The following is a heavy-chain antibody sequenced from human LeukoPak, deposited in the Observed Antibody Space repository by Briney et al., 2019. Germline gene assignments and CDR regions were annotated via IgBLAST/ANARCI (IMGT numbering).Heavy chain of an antibody. V-gene: IGHV3-7*01. D-gene: IGHD6-19*01. J-gene: IGHJ4*02. Sequence: PGGSLRLSCAASGFTFSSYWMSWVRQAPGKGLEWVANIKQDGSEKYYVDSVKGRFTISRDNAKNSLYLQMNSLRAEDTAVYYCARTLGIAVAGLFDYWGQGTLVTVSS. CDR1: GFTFSSYW. CDR2: IKQDGSEK. CDR3: ARTLGIAVAGLFDY.